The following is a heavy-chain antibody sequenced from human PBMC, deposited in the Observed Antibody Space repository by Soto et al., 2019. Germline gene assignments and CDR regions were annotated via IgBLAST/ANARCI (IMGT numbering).Heavy chain of an antibody. J-gene: IGHJ4*02. CDR3: ARDGYYDSGCRTYFDF. CDR2: IYYNGNA. CDR1: GGSVSSGSYF. V-gene: IGHV4-61*01. D-gene: IGHD3-22*01. Sequence: SETLSLTCTVSGGSVSSGSYFWNWIRQPPGKGLEWIGYIYYNGNAKYNASLKSRVTISLDTSKNHVSLTLSSVTAADTAIYYCARDGYYDSGCRTYFDFWGQGTLVTVSS.